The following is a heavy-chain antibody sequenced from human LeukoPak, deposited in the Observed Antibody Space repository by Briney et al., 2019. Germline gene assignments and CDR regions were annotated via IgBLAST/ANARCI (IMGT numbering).Heavy chain of an antibody. CDR3: ATPAIVGATSDFDY. CDR1: GYTLTELS. CDR2: FDPEDGET. D-gene: IGHD1-26*01. J-gene: IGHJ4*02. Sequence: ASVKVSCKVSGYTLTELSMHWVRQAPGKGLEWMGGFDPEDGETIYAQKFQGRVTMTEDTSTDTACMELSSLRSEDTAGYYCATPAIVGATSDFDYWGQGTLVTVSS. V-gene: IGHV1-24*01.